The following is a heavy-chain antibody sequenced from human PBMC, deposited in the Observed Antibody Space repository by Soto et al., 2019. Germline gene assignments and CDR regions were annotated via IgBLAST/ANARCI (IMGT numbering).Heavy chain of an antibody. Sequence: ASVKVSCRASGYIFSNYGIAWVRQAPARGPEWMGWISGYNGNTNSVQKLQGRVTMTKDTSTTTAYMELRSLTSDDTAVYYCARGRYSSGYMDVWGQGTRV. CDR3: ARGRYSSGYMDV. CDR2: ISGYNGNT. CDR1: GYIFSNYG. V-gene: IGHV1-18*01. J-gene: IGHJ6*02. D-gene: IGHD3-9*01.